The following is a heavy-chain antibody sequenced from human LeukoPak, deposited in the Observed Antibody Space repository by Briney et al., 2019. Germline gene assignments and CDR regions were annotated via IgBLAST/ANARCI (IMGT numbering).Heavy chain of an antibody. J-gene: IGHJ4*02. D-gene: IGHD3-9*01. CDR3: ARGNDLLTGYYPFYDF. Sequence: GASVKVSCKASGYTFTSYYIHWVRQAPGQGLEWMGISNPSGGSTASAQKFLGRVTMTRDTSTSTVYMELSSLRSEDTAVYYCARGNDLLTGYYPFYDFWGQGTLVTVSS. CDR1: GYTFTSYY. V-gene: IGHV1-46*01. CDR2: SNPSGGST.